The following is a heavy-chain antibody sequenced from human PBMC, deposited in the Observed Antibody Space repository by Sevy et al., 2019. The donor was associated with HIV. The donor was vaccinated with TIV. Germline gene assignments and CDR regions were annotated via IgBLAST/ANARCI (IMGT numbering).Heavy chain of an antibody. Sequence: GGSLRLSCSASGFPFRDNIMGWVRQAPGKGLEWVADIKEDGSEKYYVDSVKGRFTISRDNAKKSLYLQMNNLRAEDTAVYYCARDAGYCSSTSCYRGDYFDYWGQGTLVTVSS. J-gene: IGHJ4*02. CDR1: GFPFRDNI. CDR3: ARDAGYCSSTSCYRGDYFDY. V-gene: IGHV3-7*01. D-gene: IGHD2-2*02. CDR2: IKEDGSEK.